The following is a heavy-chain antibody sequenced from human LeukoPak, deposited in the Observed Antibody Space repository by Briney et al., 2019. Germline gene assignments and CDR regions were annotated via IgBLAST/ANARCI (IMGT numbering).Heavy chain of an antibody. Sequence: GGSLRLSCAASGFTFSSYAMSWVRQAPGKGLEWVSAISASGGNTYDADSVKGLFTIYRDNSKNTLGLQMNRLRAEDTAVYDCATGHCSSASRYAFDSWAQGTLVTVSS. CDR2: ISASGGNT. J-gene: IGHJ4*02. CDR1: GFTFSSYA. D-gene: IGHD2-2*01. CDR3: ATGHCSSASRYAFDS. V-gene: IGHV3-23*01.